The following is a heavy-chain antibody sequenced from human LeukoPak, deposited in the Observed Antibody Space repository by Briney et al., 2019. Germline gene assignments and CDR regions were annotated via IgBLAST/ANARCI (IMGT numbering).Heavy chain of an antibody. CDR3: ASWPGRDSNRLTRYYYYYGMDV. V-gene: IGHV3-20*04. J-gene: IGHJ6*02. D-gene: IGHD4-4*01. CDR1: GFTFDDYG. CDR2: INWNGAST. Sequence: GGSLRLSCATSGFTFDDYGMSWVRQAPGKGLEWVSGINWNGASTGYADSVKGRFTISRDNAKNSLYLQMNSLRAEDTAVYYCASWPGRDSNRLTRYYYYYGMDVWGQGTTVTVSS.